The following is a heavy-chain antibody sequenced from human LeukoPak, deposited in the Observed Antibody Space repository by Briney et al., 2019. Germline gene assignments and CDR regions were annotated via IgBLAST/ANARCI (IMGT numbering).Heavy chain of an antibody. J-gene: IGHJ4*02. CDR1: GVSISSSYSY. CDR2: IYYSGST. CDR3: ARHEAYCGGDCYSYFDY. V-gene: IGHV4-39*01. D-gene: IGHD2-21*02. Sequence: PSETLSLTCTVSGVSISSSYSYWGWIRQPPGKGLEWIGNIYYSGSTYYNPSLRSRVTISVDTSKNQFSLKLSSVTAADTAVYYCARHEAYCGGDCYSYFDYWGQGTLVTVSS.